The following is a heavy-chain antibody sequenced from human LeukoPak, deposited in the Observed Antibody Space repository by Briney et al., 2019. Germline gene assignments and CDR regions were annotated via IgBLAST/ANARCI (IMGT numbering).Heavy chain of an antibody. D-gene: IGHD1-26*01. J-gene: IGHJ4*02. CDR3: AKDLVGASGY. CDR1: GFTLSSYA. V-gene: IGHV3-23*01. Sequence: GGSLRLSYAASGFTLSSYAMSWVCQAPGKGLEWVSAISGSGGSTYYADSVKGRFTISRDNSKNTLYLQMNSLRAEDTAVYYCAKDLVGASGYWGQGTLVTVSS. CDR2: ISGSGGST.